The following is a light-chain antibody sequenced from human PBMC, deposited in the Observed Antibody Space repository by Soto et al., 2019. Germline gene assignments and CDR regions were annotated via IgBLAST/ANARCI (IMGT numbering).Light chain of an antibody. J-gene: IGLJ1*01. V-gene: IGLV2-14*01. Sequence: QSVLTQPASVSGSPGQSITISCTGTSSDVGGYNYASWYQQHPGNAPRLMIYEVNNRPSGVPNRFSGSKSGNTASLTISGLQAEDEADYYCSSKTSSRTPFVFGTG. CDR3: SSKTSSRTPFV. CDR2: EVN. CDR1: SSDVGGYNY.